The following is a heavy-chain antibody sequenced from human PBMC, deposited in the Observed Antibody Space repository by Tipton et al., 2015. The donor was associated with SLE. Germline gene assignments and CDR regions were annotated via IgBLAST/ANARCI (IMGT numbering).Heavy chain of an antibody. CDR1: GFTFSDYF. CDR2: ISGTGNTI. V-gene: IGHV3-11*04. D-gene: IGHD6-13*01. J-gene: IGHJ4*02. Sequence: SLRLSCAASGFTFSDYFMTWVRQAPGKGLEWISYISGTGNTIYYTDSVKGRFTTSRDNAKNSLFLQVNSLRAEDSALYYCARGRLTGGIRDYLDSWGQGTQVTVSS. CDR3: ARGRLTGGIRDYLDS.